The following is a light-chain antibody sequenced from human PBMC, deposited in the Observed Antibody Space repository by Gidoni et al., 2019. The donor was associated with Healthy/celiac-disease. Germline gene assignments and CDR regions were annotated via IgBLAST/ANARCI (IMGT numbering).Light chain of an antibody. Sequence: DIQMTQSPSSLSASVGDRVTITCQASQDISNYLNWYQQKPGKAPKLLIYEASNLETGVPSMFSGSGSGTDFTFTISSLQPEDIATYYCQQYDNLPVTFGPGTKVDIK. CDR1: QDISNY. CDR2: EAS. CDR3: QQYDNLPVT. J-gene: IGKJ3*01. V-gene: IGKV1-33*01.